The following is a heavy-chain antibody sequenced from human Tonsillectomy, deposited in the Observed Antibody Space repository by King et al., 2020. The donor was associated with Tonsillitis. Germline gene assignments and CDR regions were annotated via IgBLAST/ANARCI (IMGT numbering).Heavy chain of an antibody. CDR2: ISGSGGAT. D-gene: IGHD2-8*01. Sequence: DVQLVESGGGLVQPGGSLRLSCAASGFTFSSYAMSWVRQAPGKGLEWVAGISGSGGATAYTDSVKGRVTITRDNAKNTLHLEMSTLTAEDTAIYYCAKGCADTCYWLDRWGQGTLVTVSS. CDR3: AKGCADTCYWLDR. CDR1: GFTFSSYA. V-gene: IGHV3-23*04. J-gene: IGHJ5*02.